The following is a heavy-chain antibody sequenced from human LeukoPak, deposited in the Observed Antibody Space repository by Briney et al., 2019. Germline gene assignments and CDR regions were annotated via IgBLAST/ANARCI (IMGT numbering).Heavy chain of an antibody. CDR1: GYTFTDYY. CDR3: ARANFLYCSSSTCLFDY. CDR2: INPNDGDT. V-gene: IGHV1-2*02. D-gene: IGHD2-2*01. Sequence: SSVKVSCKASGYTFTDYYMHWVRQAPGQGFEWMGWINPNDGDTNYAQKFQGRVTMTRDTSISTAHMEVSRLRFDDTAVYYCARANFLYCSSSTCLFDYWGQGTLVTVSS. J-gene: IGHJ4*02.